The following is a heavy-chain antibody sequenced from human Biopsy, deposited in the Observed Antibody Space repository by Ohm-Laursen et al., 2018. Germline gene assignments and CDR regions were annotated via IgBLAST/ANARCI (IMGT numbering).Heavy chain of an antibody. D-gene: IGHD3-22*01. V-gene: IGHV3-7*01. CDR2: VNEDETIK. CDR1: GFTFSQYW. CDR3: ARAGYSSGYDY. Sequence: GSLRLSCSASGFTFSQYWMTWVRQAPGKGLEWVTNVNEDETIKNYVDSVKGRFTISRDNAKNSLYLQLNSLRAEDTAVYYCARAGYSSGYDYWGQGTLVTVSS. J-gene: IGHJ4*02.